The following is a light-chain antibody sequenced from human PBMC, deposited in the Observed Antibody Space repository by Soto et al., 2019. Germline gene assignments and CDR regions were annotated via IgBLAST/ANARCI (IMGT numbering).Light chain of an antibody. CDR2: GNS. CDR1: SSNIGAGYD. Sequence: QCVLTQPPSVSGAPRQRVTISCTGSSSNIGAGYDVHWYQQLPGAAPKLLIYGNSNRPSGVPDRFSGSKSGTSASLGITGLQAEDEADYYCQSYDSSLRGVFGTGTKLTVL. J-gene: IGLJ1*01. CDR3: QSYDSSLRGV. V-gene: IGLV1-40*01.